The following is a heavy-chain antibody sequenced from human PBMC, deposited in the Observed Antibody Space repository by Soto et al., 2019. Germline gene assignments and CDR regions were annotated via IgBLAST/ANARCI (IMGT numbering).Heavy chain of an antibody. V-gene: IGHV4-59*01. J-gene: IGHJ4*02. CDR3: ARTTFSAYDSLSY. CDR1: GGSISSYF. D-gene: IGHD5-12*01. Sequence: QVQLQESGPGLVKPSETLSLTCTVSGGSISSYFWTWIRQPPGKGLEWIGYISYSGSTSYNPSLKSRVSISVDTSKHQFSLKLNSVTAADTAVYFCARTTFSAYDSLSYWGQGTLVTVSS. CDR2: ISYSGST.